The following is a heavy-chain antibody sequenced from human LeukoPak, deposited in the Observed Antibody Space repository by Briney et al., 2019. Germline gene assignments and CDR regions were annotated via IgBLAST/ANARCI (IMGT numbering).Heavy chain of an antibody. CDR3: ARHKDPSSYDFWSGASNPLDY. CDR1: GYTFTGYY. J-gene: IGHJ4*02. CDR2: INPNSGGT. V-gene: IGHV1-2*02. Sequence: ASVKVSCKASGYTFTGYYMHWVRQAPGQGLEWMGWINPNSGGTNYAQKFQGRVTMTRDTSISTAYMELSRLRSDDTAVYYCARHKDPSSYDFWSGASNPLDYWGQGTLVTVSS. D-gene: IGHD3-3*01.